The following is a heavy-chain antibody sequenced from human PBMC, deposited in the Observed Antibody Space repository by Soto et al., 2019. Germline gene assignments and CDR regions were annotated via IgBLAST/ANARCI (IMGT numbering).Heavy chain of an antibody. J-gene: IGHJ4*02. CDR2: IYYSGST. V-gene: IGHV4-39*01. D-gene: IGHD6-6*01. CDR1: GVSISSSSYY. CDR3: ARSPHQIAARPFDY. Sequence: ETLALSCPVSGVSISSSSYYWGWIREPPGKGLEWIGSIYYSGSTYYNPSLKSRVTISVDTSRNQFSLKLSSVTAADTDVYYCARSPHQIAARPFDYWGQGTLVTVYS.